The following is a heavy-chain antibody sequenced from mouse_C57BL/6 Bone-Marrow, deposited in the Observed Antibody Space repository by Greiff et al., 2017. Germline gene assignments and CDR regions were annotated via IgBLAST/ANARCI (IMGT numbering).Heavy chain of an antibody. CDR2: IDPSDSYT. J-gene: IGHJ3*01. CDR1: GYTFTSYW. V-gene: IGHV1-69*01. CDR3: ATYDYDGGAWFAY. D-gene: IGHD2-4*01. Sequence: QVQLQQPGAELVMPGASVTLSCKASGYTFTSYWMHWVKQRPGQGLEWIGEIDPSDSYTNYNQKFKCKSTLTVDKSSSTAYMQLSSLTSEDSAVYYCATYDYDGGAWFAYWGQGTLVTVSA.